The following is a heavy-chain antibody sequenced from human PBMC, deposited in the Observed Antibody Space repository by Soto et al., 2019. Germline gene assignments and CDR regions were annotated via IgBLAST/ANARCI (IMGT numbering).Heavy chain of an antibody. CDR1: GGSISSYY. V-gene: IGHV4-59*01. Sequence: LSLTWTVSGGSISSYYWSWIRQPPGKGLEWIGYIYYSGSTNYNPSLKSRVTISVDTSKNQFSLKLSSVTAADTAVYYCARDFGYCSSTSCSPGSWFDPWGQGTLVTVSS. CDR2: IYYSGST. J-gene: IGHJ5*02. D-gene: IGHD2-2*01. CDR3: ARDFGYCSSTSCSPGSWFDP.